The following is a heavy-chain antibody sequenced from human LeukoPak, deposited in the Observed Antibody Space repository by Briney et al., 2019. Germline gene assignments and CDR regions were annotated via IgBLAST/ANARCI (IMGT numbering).Heavy chain of an antibody. Sequence: HPGGSLRLSCAASGFTFSSYGMHWVRQAPGKGLEWVAFIRYDGSNKYYADSVKGRFTISRDNSKNTLYLQMNSLRAEDTAVYYCAGGRPRGYCSGGSCYHNFDYWGQGTLVTVSS. CDR1: GFTFSSYG. V-gene: IGHV3-30*02. CDR2: IRYDGSNK. D-gene: IGHD2-15*01. CDR3: AGGRPRGYCSGGSCYHNFDY. J-gene: IGHJ4*02.